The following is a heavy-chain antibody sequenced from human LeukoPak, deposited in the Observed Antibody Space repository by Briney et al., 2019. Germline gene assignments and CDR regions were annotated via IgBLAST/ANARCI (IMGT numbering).Heavy chain of an antibody. V-gene: IGHV1-69*13. Sequence: ASVKVSCKASGGTFSSYAISWVRQAPGQGLEWMGGVIPIFGTANYAQKFQGRVTITADESTSTAYMELSSLRSEDTAVYYCARSSGSYFNWFDPWGQGTLVTVSS. D-gene: IGHD1-26*01. CDR2: VIPIFGTA. CDR3: ARSSGSYFNWFDP. J-gene: IGHJ5*02. CDR1: GGTFSSYA.